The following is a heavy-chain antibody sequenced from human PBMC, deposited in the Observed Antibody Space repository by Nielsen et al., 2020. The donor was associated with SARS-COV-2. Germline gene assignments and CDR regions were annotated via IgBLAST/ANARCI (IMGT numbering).Heavy chain of an antibody. D-gene: IGHD3-3*01. Sequence: RQAPGKGLEWIGNIYYRGTTYYSPSLKSRVTISVDTSKNQFSLKLSSVTAADTALYYCARERVGGITIFGVVTRYGMDVWGQGTTVTVSS. V-gene: IGHV4-39*02. CDR3: ARERVGGITIFGVVTRYGMDV. CDR2: IYYRGTT. J-gene: IGHJ6*02.